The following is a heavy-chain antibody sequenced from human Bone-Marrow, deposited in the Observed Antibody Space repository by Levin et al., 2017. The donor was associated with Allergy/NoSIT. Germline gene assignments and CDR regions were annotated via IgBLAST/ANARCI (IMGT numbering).Heavy chain of an antibody. CDR1: GYTFTSYY. J-gene: IGHJ6*02. D-gene: IGHD6-6*01. CDR2: INPSGGNT. CDR3: ARDRYRQFVINYYHGMDL. V-gene: IGHV1-46*01. Sequence: GASVKVSCKASGYTFTSYYMHWVRQAPGQGLEWMGIINPSGGNTTYAQKFQGRVTMTRDRSTSTVYMELSSLRSEDAAVYYCARDRYRQFVINYYHGMDLWGQGTTVAVSS.